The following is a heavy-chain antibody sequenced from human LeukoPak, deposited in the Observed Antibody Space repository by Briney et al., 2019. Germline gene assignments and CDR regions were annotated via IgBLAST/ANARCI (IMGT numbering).Heavy chain of an antibody. CDR2: ISGSGDTT. D-gene: IGHD2-15*01. CDR3: AKGRGYCSGGSCYTDY. CDR1: GFTFSSYA. J-gene: IGHJ4*02. V-gene: IGHV3-23*01. Sequence: GGSLRLSCAASGFTFSSYAMSWVRQAPGKGLEWVSTISGSGDTTYDADSVRGRFTISRDNSKNTLYLQMSSLRVEDTAVYYCAKGRGYCSGGSCYTDYWGQGALVTVSS.